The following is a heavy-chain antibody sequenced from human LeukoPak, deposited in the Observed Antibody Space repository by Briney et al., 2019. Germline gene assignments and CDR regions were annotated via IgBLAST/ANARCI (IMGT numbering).Heavy chain of an antibody. J-gene: IGHJ6*03. CDR1: GFTFSSYA. CDR2: ISGSGGST. CDR3: AKDPMIQLWLEDYYYYMDV. D-gene: IGHD5-18*01. V-gene: IGHV3-23*01. Sequence: GGSLRLSCAASGFTFSSYAVSWVRQAPGKGLEWVSAISGSGGSTYYADSVKGRFTISRDNSKNTLYLQMNSLRAEDTAVYYCAKDPMIQLWLEDYYYYMDVWGKGTTVTVSS.